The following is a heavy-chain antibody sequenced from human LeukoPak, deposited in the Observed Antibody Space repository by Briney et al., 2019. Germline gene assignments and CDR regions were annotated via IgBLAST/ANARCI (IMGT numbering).Heavy chain of an antibody. CDR1: GFTFSDYY. V-gene: IGHV3-11*04. D-gene: IGHD1-7*01. Sequence: GGSLRLSCAAPGFTFSDYYMSWIRQAPGKGLEWVSYISSSGSTIYYADSVKGRFTISRDNAKNTLYLQMNSLRAEDTAVYYCARDGDWNYPLYYYYYMDVWGKGTTVTVSS. CDR3: ARDGDWNYPLYYYYYMDV. J-gene: IGHJ6*03. CDR2: ISSSGSTI.